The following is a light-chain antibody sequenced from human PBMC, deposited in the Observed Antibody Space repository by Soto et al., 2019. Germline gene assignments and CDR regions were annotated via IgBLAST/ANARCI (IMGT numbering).Light chain of an antibody. J-gene: IGLJ3*02. V-gene: IGLV2-23*02. CDR2: EVN. CDR3: CSYARSGLWV. CDR1: NNDVANYNL. Sequence: QAVVTQPASVSGSPGQSITISCIGTNNDVANYNLVSWYQLHPGKAPQVMIFEVNQRPSGVSNRFSGSKSGNTASLTISGLQAEDEADYYCCSYARSGLWVFGGGTKLTVL.